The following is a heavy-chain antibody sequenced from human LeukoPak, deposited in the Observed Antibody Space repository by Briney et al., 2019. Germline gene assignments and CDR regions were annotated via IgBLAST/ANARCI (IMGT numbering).Heavy chain of an antibody. V-gene: IGHV3-7*01. Sequence: GGSLRLSCAASGFTFSSYWMSWVRQAPGKGLEWVANINQDGSEKYYVDSVKGRFIISRDDARNSLSLQMNSLRAEDTAVYYCAGSFGDVKNFWGQGTLVTVSS. CDR3: AGSFGDVKNF. CDR2: INQDGSEK. CDR1: GFTFSSYW. J-gene: IGHJ4*01. D-gene: IGHD3-10*01.